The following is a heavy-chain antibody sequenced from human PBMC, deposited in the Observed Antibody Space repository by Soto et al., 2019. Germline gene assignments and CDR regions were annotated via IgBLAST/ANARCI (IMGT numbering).Heavy chain of an antibody. CDR1: GYTFTSYG. D-gene: IGHD3-10*01. V-gene: IGHV1-18*04. J-gene: IGHJ4*02. CDR3: ARDYYGSGSYYNPAFDY. Sequence: EASVKVSCKASGYTFTSYGISWVRQAPGQGLEWKGWISAYNGNTNYAQKLQGRVTMTTGTSTSTAYMELRSLRSDDTAVYYCARDYYGSGSYYNPAFDYWGQGTLVTVSS. CDR2: ISAYNGNT.